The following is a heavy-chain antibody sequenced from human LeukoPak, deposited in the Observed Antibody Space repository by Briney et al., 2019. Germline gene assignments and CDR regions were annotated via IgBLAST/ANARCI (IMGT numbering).Heavy chain of an antibody. V-gene: IGHV1-18*01. Sequence: ASVKVSCKASGYTFTSYGISWVRQAPGQGLEWMGWISAYNGNTNYAQKLQGRVTMTTDTSTSTAYMELRSLSSDDTAVYYCARDPYYDSSGYYGPGLDAFDIWGQGTMVTVSS. J-gene: IGHJ3*02. CDR2: ISAYNGNT. D-gene: IGHD3-22*01. CDR1: GYTFTSYG. CDR3: ARDPYYDSSGYYGPGLDAFDI.